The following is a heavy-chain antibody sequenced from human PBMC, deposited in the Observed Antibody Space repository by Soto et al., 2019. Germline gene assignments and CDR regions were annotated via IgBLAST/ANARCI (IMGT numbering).Heavy chain of an antibody. CDR2: MNTNSGNT. Sequence: QVQLVQSGAEVKKPGASVKVSCKASGYTFTSYDINWVRQATGQGLEWMGWMNTNSGNTGYAQKFQGRVTMTRNTSISTAYMELSSLRSEDTAVYSCARGHLIYSYYDMDVWGQGTTVTVSS. D-gene: IGHD2-8*01. CDR1: GYTFTSYD. V-gene: IGHV1-8*01. J-gene: IGHJ6*02. CDR3: ARGHLIYSYYDMDV.